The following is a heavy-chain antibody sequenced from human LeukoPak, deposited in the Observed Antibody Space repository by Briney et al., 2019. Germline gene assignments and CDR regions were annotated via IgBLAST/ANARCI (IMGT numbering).Heavy chain of an antibody. CDR3: ARAETTLLLNY. D-gene: IGHD4-11*01. CDR1: GYSFTNYG. CDR2: ISAHNGNT. Sequence: GASVKVSCKASGYSFTNYGIIWVRQTPGQGLQWMGWISAHNGNTNYAQKLQGRVTLTTVTSTSTVYMELRSLTSDDTAVYYCARAETTLLLNYWGQGTLVTVSS. V-gene: IGHV1-18*01. J-gene: IGHJ4*02.